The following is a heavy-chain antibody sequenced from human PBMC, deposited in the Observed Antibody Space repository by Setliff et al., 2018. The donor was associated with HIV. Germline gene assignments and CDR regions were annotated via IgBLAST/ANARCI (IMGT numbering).Heavy chain of an antibody. D-gene: IGHD3-3*01. Sequence: SETLSLTCSVSGGSISGYYWNWVRQPPGKGLEWMGYIYYSGSTDYNPALKRRVTISLDTSKNQFSLKLSSATAADTAVYYCARGAYYNFWSGYSAGGGSLGPWGQGTLVTVSS. V-gene: IGHV4-59*01. CDR3: ARGAYYNFWSGYSAGGGSLGP. CDR2: IYYSGST. CDR1: GGSISGYY. J-gene: IGHJ5*02.